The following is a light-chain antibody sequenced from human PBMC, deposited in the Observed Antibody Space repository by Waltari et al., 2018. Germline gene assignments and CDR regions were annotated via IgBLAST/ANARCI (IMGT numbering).Light chain of an antibody. CDR1: QSITDW. J-gene: IGKJ4*01. V-gene: IGKV1-5*03. CDR3: QQYTIYPLT. Sequence: DVQMTQSTATLSASVGDRVTITCRASQSITDWLAWYQQKPGKAPKLLIYKASTLESGVPSRFIGTRSGTEFTLTISNLQPDDFATYYCQQYTIYPLTFGGGTKVAI. CDR2: KAS.